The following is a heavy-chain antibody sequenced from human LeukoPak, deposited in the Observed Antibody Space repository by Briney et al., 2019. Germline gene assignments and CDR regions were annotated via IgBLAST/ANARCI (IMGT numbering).Heavy chain of an antibody. D-gene: IGHD3-10*01. Sequence: GGSLRLSCAASGFTFSSYSMNWVRQAPGKGLEWVSSISSSSSYIYYADSAKGRFTISRDNAKNSLYLQMNSLRAEDTAVYYCAKDLWFGELGHGGQGTLVTVSS. CDR3: AKDLWFGELGH. J-gene: IGHJ3*01. CDR1: GFTFSSYS. CDR2: ISSSSSYI. V-gene: IGHV3-21*04.